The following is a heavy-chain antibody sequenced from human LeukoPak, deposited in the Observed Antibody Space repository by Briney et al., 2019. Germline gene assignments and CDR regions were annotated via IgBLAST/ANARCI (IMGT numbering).Heavy chain of an antibody. Sequence: SETLSLTCTVSGGSISSSSYYWGWIRQPPGKGLEWIGSIYYSGSTYYNPSLKSRVTISVDTSKNQFSLKLSSVTAADTAVYYCAKGAGPPWFDPWGQGTLVIVSS. CDR2: IYYSGST. V-gene: IGHV4-39*07. J-gene: IGHJ5*02. CDR1: GGSISSSSYY. D-gene: IGHD6-19*01. CDR3: AKGAGPPWFDP.